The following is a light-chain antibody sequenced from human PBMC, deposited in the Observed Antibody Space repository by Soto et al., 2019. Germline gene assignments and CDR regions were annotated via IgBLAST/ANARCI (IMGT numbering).Light chain of an antibody. CDR3: CSYAGNSEV. CDR1: SGDVGSYNL. V-gene: IGLV2-23*02. Sequence: QSVLTQPASVSGSPVQSITIPCTGTSGDVGSYNLVSWYQQHPGKAPKLLIYEVTERPSGVSNRFSGSKSGNTASLTISGLQPDDEADYYCCSYAGNSEVFGTGTKVTVL. CDR2: EVT. J-gene: IGLJ1*01.